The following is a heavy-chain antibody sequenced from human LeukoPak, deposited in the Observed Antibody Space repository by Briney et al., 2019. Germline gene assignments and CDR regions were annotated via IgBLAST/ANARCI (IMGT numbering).Heavy chain of an antibody. CDR3: ARLGSRSVEDY. D-gene: IGHD2-15*01. Sequence: ASVKVSCKASGYRFTSFAINWVRQAPGQGLEWMGWINTNTGNPTYAQGFTGRFVFSLDTSVSTAYLQISSLKAEDTAVYYCARLGSRSVEDYWGQGTLVTVSS. J-gene: IGHJ4*02. V-gene: IGHV7-4-1*02. CDR2: INTNTGNP. CDR1: GYRFTSFA.